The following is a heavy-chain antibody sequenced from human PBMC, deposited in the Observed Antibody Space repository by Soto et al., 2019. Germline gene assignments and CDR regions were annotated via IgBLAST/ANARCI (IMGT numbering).Heavy chain of an antibody. J-gene: IGHJ3*02. D-gene: IGHD5-12*01. CDR2: ISSSGSTI. V-gene: IGHV3-11*01. CDR3: ARQMSRRDGYSGYHVFAAFDI. CDR1: GFTFSDYY. Sequence: GGSLRLSCTASGFTFSDYYMSWIRQAPGKGLEWVSYISSSGSTIYYADSVKGRFTISRDNAKNSLYLQMNSLRAEDTAVYYCARQMSRRDGYSGYHVFAAFDIWGQGTMVTVSS.